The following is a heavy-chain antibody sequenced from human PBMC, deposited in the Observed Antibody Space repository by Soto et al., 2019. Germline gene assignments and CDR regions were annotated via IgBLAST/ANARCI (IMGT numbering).Heavy chain of an antibody. CDR1: GFTFSTYD. J-gene: IGHJ5*01. CDR3: AKVQLWFDY. V-gene: IGHV3-23*01. CDR2: ISGSGDST. D-gene: IGHD4-4*01. Sequence: EVQLLESGGGLVQPGGSLRLSCVASGFTFSTYDMTWVRQAPGKGLEWVSGISGSGDSTYYADSVKGRFTISRDNSKXTLXXXXXXXXAEDTAVYYCAKVQLWFDYWGQGTLVTVSS.